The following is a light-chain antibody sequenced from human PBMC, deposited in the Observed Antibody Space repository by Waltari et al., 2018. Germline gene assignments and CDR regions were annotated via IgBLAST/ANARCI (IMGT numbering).Light chain of an antibody. J-gene: IGLJ2*01. Sequence: QSVLTQPPSASGTPGQRVTISCSGSSSNTGSNYVYWYQQLPGTAPKPLISRNNQRPSGVPDRFSGSKSGTSASLAISGLRSEDEADYYCAAWDDSLSGVVFGGGTKLTVL. CDR3: AAWDDSLSGVV. CDR1: SSNTGSNY. CDR2: RNN. V-gene: IGLV1-47*01.